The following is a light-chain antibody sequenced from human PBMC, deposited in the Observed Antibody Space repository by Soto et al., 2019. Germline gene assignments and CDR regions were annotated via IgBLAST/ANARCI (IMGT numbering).Light chain of an antibody. V-gene: IGKV1-5*03. CDR3: QHYNSYSEA. Sequence: DIQMTLSPSTLSASVVERVTITCLASQRVNSWLAWYQQKPGKAPKLLIYKASTLKSGGPSRFSGSGSGTEFTLTISSLQPDDFATYYCQHYNSYSEAFGQGTKVDIK. CDR1: QRVNSW. CDR2: KAS. J-gene: IGKJ1*01.